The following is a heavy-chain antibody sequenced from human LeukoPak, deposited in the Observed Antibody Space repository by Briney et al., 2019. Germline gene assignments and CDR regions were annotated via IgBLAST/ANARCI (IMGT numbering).Heavy chain of an antibody. Sequence: GGSLRLSCAASGFTFSSYWMHWVRQAPGKGLVWVSRINSDGRSTNYADSVKGRFTVSRDNAQNTLYLQMNSLRVEDTAVYYCATVGMGATIGYWGQGTLVTVSS. J-gene: IGHJ4*02. CDR2: INSDGRST. CDR3: ATVGMGATIGY. V-gene: IGHV3-74*01. CDR1: GFTFSSYW. D-gene: IGHD1-26*01.